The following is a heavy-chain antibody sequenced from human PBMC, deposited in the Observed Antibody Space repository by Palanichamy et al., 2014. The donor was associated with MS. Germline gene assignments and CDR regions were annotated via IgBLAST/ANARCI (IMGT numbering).Heavy chain of an antibody. CDR2: IYPGDSDT. J-gene: IGHJ5*02. CDR1: GYSFTSYQ. CDR3: ARHVHPAERYGDYDGGWFDP. Sequence: EVQLVQSGAEVKKPGESLKISCKGSGYSFTSYQIGWVRQMPGKGLEWMGIIYPGDSDTTYSPSFQGQVTISADKSISTTYLQWNSLKASDTAMYYCARHVHPAERYGDYDGGWFDPWGQGTLVTVSS. D-gene: IGHD4-17*01. V-gene: IGHV5-51*01.